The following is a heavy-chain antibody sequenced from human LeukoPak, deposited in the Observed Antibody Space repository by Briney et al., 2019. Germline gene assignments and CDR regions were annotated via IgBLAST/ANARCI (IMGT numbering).Heavy chain of an antibody. D-gene: IGHD3-22*01. CDR2: IYYSGST. CDR3: ARANFYYDSSGLI. Sequence: PSETLSLTCTVSGGSISSYYWSWIRQPPGKGLEWIGYIYYSGSTNYNPSLKSRVTISVDTSKNQFSLELSSVTAADTAVYYCARANFYYDSSGLIWGQGTMVTVSS. J-gene: IGHJ3*02. CDR1: GGSISSYY. V-gene: IGHV4-59*01.